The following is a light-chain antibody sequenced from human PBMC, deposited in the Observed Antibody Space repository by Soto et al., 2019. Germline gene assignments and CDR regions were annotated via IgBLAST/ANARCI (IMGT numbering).Light chain of an antibody. CDR2: DAS. J-gene: IGKJ1*01. Sequence: TRSASTLSASVGNRDPLICRASQSMSSRLAWYQQKPGKAPKVLISDASSLESGVPSRFSGSGSGTDFTLTISSLQPEDFAPYYCQQSYNTPQTFGQGTKVDIK. V-gene: IGKV1-5*02. CDR3: QQSYNTPQT. CDR1: QSMSSR.